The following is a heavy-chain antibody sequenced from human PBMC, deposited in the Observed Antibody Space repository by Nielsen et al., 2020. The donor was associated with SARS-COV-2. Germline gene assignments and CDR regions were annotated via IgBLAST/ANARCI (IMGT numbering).Heavy chain of an antibody. Sequence: WIRQPPGKGLEWVSFISYNGGTIYYADSVKGRFTISRDNAKNSLYLQMNSLRAEDTAVYYCARDVRAVAGTYYYYGMDVWGQGTTVTVSS. J-gene: IGHJ6*02. CDR3: ARDVRAVAGTYYYYGMDV. D-gene: IGHD6-19*01. V-gene: IGHV3-11*01. CDR2: ISYNGGTI.